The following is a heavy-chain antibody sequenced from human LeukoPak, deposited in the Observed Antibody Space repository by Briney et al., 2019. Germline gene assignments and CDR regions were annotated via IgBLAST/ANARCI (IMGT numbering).Heavy chain of an antibody. J-gene: IGHJ5*02. D-gene: IGHD3-10*01. CDR1: GGSISGSY. Sequence: SETLSLTCTVSGGSISGSYWNWIRQPPGKGLEWIGYIYYSGSTNYNPSLKSRVTISVDTSKNQFSLKLTSVTAADTAVYYCARDRTGRSSFDPWGQGTLVTVSS. CDR3: ARDRTGRSSFDP. V-gene: IGHV4-59*01. CDR2: IYYSGST.